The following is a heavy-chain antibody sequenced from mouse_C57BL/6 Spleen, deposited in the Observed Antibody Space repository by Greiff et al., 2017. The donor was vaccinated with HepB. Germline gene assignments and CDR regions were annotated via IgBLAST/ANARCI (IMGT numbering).Heavy chain of an antibody. CDR2: IDPSDSYT. CDR1: GYTFTSYW. Sequence: QVQLQQPGAELVKPGASVKLSCKASGYTFTSYWMQWVKQRPGQGLEWIGEIDPSDSYTNYNQKFKGKATLTVETSSSTAYMKLSSLTSEDSAVYYCASSLSSDGTTSYYFDYWGQGTTLTVSS. D-gene: IGHD1-1*01. J-gene: IGHJ2*01. CDR3: ASSLSSDGTTSYYFDY. V-gene: IGHV1-50*01.